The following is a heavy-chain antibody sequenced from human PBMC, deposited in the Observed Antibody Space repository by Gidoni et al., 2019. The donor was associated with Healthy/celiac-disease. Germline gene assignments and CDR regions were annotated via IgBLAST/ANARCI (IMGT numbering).Heavy chain of an antibody. Sequence: EVQLVESGGGLVQPGGSLRLSCAASGFPFSSYWMSWVRQAPGKGLEWVANIKQDGSEKYYVDAVKGRFTISRDNAKNSLYLQMNSLRAEDTAVYYCARVNYYYYYMDVWGKGTTVTVSS. V-gene: IGHV3-7*03. CDR3: ARVNYYYYYMDV. CDR1: GFPFSSYW. J-gene: IGHJ6*03. CDR2: IKQDGSEK.